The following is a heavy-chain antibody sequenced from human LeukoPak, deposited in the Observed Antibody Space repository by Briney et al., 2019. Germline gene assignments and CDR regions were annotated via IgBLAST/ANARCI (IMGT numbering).Heavy chain of an antibody. Sequence: PLASVKVSCTASGYTFTGYYMHWVRQAPGQGLEWMGWINPDSGGTNYAQKFQGRVTMTRDTSISTAYMELSSLRSDDTGVYYCARLWGKFDAFDIWGQGTMVTVSS. CDR1: GYTFTGYY. V-gene: IGHV1-2*02. J-gene: IGHJ3*02. CDR2: INPDSGGT. D-gene: IGHD3-10*01. CDR3: ARLWGKFDAFDI.